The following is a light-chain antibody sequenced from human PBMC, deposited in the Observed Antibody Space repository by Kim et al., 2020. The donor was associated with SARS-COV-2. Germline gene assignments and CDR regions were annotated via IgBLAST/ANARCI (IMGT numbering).Light chain of an antibody. Sequence: GQSITISCTGSSSDVGSYNLVCWYQQHPGKAPKLMIYEGSKRPSGVSNRFSGSKSGNTASLTISGLQAEDEADYYCCSYAGSSTLVFGGGTKLTVL. CDR2: EGS. J-gene: IGLJ2*01. V-gene: IGLV2-23*01. CDR3: CSYAGSSTLV. CDR1: SSDVGSYNL.